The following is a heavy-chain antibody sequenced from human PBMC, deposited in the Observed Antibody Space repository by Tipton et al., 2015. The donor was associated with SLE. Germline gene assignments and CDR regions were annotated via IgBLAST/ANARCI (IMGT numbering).Heavy chain of an antibody. Sequence: QVQLVQSGAEVKKPGASEKVSCKPSGYTFNTYYIHWVRQAPGQGLEWMGWNNPNSGGTNYAQKFQGRVTMTTDTSISTAYMEVNSLRSDDTAVYYCVREWVTTIKSPFGFWGQGTLVTVSS. CDR1: GYTFNTYY. J-gene: IGHJ4*02. CDR2: NNPNSGGT. CDR3: VREWVTTIKSPFGF. D-gene: IGHD4-17*01. V-gene: IGHV1-2*02.